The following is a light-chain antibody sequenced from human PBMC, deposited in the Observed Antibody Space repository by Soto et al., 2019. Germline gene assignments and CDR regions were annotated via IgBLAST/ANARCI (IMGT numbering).Light chain of an antibody. CDR2: WAS. Sequence: IVMTQSPDSLAVSLGEGATINCKSSQSVLYSSNNKNYLAWYQQRPGQPPKLLIYWASTRESGVPDRFSGSGSGTDFTLTITSLQAEDVAVYYCQQYESTPPTFGQGTKLEIK. J-gene: IGKJ2*01. CDR1: QSVLYSSNNKNY. V-gene: IGKV4-1*01. CDR3: QQYESTPPT.